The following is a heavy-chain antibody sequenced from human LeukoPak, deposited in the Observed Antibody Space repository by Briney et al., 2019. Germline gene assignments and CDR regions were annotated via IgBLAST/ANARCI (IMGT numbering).Heavy chain of an antibody. CDR1: GYTFTGYY. J-gene: IGHJ4*02. CDR3: ARQALRYFDWLPTDY. CDR2: INPNSGGT. Sequence: GASVKVSCKASGYTFTGYYMHWVRQAPGQGLEGMGWINPNSGGTNYAQKFQGRVTMTRDTSISTAYMELSRLRSDDTAVYYCARQALRYFDWLPTDYWGQGTLVTVSS. D-gene: IGHD3-9*01. V-gene: IGHV1-2*02.